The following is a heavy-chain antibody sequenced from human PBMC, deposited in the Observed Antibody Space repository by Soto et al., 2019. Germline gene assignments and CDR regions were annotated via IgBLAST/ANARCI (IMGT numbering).Heavy chain of an antibody. CDR2: ISGSGGST. CDR3: AKTAPPERYQWLVRNDAFDI. CDR1: GFTFSSYA. Sequence: PGGSLRLSCAASGFTFSSYAMSWVRQAPGKGLEWVSAISGSGGSTYYADSVKGRFTISRDNSKNTLYLQMNSLRAEDTAVYYCAKTAPPERYQWLVRNDAFDIWGQGTMVTVSS. V-gene: IGHV3-23*01. J-gene: IGHJ3*02. D-gene: IGHD6-19*01.